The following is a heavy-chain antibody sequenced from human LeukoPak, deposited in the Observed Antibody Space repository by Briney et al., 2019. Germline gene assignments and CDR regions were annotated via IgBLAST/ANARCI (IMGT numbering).Heavy chain of an antibody. CDR1: GFTFDDYA. CDR2: ISWNSGSI. CDR3: ARETGFIAVAGTDAFDI. D-gene: IGHD6-19*01. V-gene: IGHV3-9*01. J-gene: IGHJ3*02. Sequence: GGSLRLSCAASGFTFDDYAMHWVRQAPGKGLEWVSGISWNSGSIGYADSVKGRFTISRDNAKNSLYLQMNSLRAEDTAVYYCARETGFIAVAGTDAFDIWGQGTMVTVSS.